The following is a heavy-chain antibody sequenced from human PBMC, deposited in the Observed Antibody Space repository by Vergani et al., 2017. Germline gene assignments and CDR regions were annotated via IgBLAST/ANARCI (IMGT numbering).Heavy chain of an antibody. D-gene: IGHD1-26*01. J-gene: IGHJ4*02. CDR2: ISSNGGST. Sequence: VQLVESGGGLVQPGGSLRLSCSASGFTFSSYAMHWVRQAPGKGLEYVSAISSNGGSTYYADSVKGRFTISRDNSKNTLYLQMNSLRAEDTAVCYCAKGLGATTVQVVYWGQGTLVTVSS. CDR3: AKGLGATTVQVVY. V-gene: IGHV3-64*04. CDR1: GFTFSSYA.